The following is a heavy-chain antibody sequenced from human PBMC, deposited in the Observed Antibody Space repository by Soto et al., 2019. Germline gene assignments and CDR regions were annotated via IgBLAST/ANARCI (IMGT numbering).Heavy chain of an antibody. J-gene: IGHJ5*02. CDR1: GYTFTRYT. Sequence: GASVKVSCKASGYTFTRYTMNWVRQAPGQRLEWMGWINPDNGNTKSSQKFQDRVIITRDTSASTAYMDLSSLRSEDTAVYYCAREEGCSGGSCVLGFGWFDPWGQGTLVTVSS. V-gene: IGHV1-3*01. CDR2: INPDNGNT. CDR3: AREEGCSGGSCVLGFGWFDP. D-gene: IGHD2-15*01.